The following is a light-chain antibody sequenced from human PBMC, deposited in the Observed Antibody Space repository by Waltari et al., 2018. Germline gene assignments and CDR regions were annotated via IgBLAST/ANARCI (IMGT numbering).Light chain of an antibody. V-gene: IGKV3-11*01. Sequence: EIVLTQSPATLSLSPGDRATLSCRASQNIINFLAWYQQKPGQAPRLLIFDASKRATGIPAMFSGSGSGTDFTLTISSLEPEDFAVYYCHQRRNWPGTFGQGTKVEIK. CDR1: QNIINF. CDR3: HQRRNWPGT. J-gene: IGKJ1*01. CDR2: DAS.